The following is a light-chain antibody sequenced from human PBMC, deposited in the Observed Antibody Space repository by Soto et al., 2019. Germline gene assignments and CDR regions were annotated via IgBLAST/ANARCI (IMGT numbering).Light chain of an antibody. J-gene: IGLJ1*01. V-gene: IGLV2-14*01. CDR3: SSYTGRSSPCV. Sequence: QSVLTQPASVSGSPGQSITISCTGTSSDVGGYNYVSWYQQHPGKAPKLMIYGVSTRPSGVSNRFSGSKSGNTASLKISRLQAEDEADYYCSSYTGRSSPCVFGTGTKVTVL. CDR2: GVS. CDR1: SSDVGGYNY.